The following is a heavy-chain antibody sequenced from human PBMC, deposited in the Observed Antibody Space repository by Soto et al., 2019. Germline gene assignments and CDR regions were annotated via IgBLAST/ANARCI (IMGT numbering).Heavy chain of an antibody. CDR3: ARIPMDTNMIYWLDP. D-gene: IGHD5-18*01. J-gene: IGHJ5*02. CDR1: GDSVSSGDYY. V-gene: IGHV4-61*08. CDR2: VYYSGFT. Sequence: ETLSLTCTVSGDSVSSGDYYWSWMRQPPGKGLQWIGHVYYSGFTNYNPSLKSRVTISIDTSKNQFSLKLRSVTAGDTAMYYCARIPMDTNMIYWLDPWGQGTLVTVSS.